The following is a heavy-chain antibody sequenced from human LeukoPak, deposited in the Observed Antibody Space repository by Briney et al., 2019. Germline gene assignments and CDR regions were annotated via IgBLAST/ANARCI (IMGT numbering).Heavy chain of an antibody. CDR3: ARDSSGWYATKD. D-gene: IGHD6-19*01. CDR2: IYHSGST. CDR1: GGSISSGGYS. V-gene: IGHV4-30-2*01. J-gene: IGHJ4*02. Sequence: SETLSLTCAVSGGSISSGGYSWSWIRQPPGKGLEWIGYIYHSGSTYYNPSLKSRVTISVDRSKNQFSLKLSSVTAADTAVYYCARDSSGWYATKDWGQGTLVTVSS.